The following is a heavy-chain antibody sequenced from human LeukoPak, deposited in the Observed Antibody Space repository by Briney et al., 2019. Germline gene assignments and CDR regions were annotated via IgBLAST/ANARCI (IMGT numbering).Heavy chain of an antibody. CDR2: FVYSGST. J-gene: IGHJ5*02. CDR3: ARHAPLRTDTQRDYGDT. Sequence: SETLPLTCAVSGGSISSNSDYWGWIRQPPGKGLEWIGSFVYSGSTFYNPSLKSRVTISVDTSKKHFSLKVTSVTAADTAVYYCARHAPLRTDTQRDYGDTWGQGTLVTVSS. CDR1: GGSISSNSDY. D-gene: IGHD3-16*01. V-gene: IGHV4-39*01.